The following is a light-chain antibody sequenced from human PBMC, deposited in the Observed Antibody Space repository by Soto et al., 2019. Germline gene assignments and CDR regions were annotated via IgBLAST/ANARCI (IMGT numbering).Light chain of an antibody. CDR1: QSVSST. J-gene: IGKJ4*01. CDR2: DVS. Sequence: EIVMTQSPATLSVSPGERATLSCRASQSVSSTFAWYQQRPAQAPRLLIYDVSTSATGVPTRFSGSGSGTEFTLTISSLQSEDFAVYYCQQYHDWPLTFGGGTRVEIK. V-gene: IGKV3D-15*01. CDR3: QQYHDWPLT.